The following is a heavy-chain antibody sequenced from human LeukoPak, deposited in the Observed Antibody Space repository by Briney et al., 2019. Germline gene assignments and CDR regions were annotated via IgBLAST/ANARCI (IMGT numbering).Heavy chain of an antibody. CDR1: GFTFSNAW. J-gene: IGHJ4*02. Sequence: GGSLRLSCAASGFTFSNAWMSWVRQAPGKGLEWVGRIKSKTDGGTTDYAAPVKGRFTISRDDSKNTLYLQMNSLKTEDTAVYYCTPEAPSIGFDYWGQGTLVTVSS. CDR3: TPEAPSIGFDY. V-gene: IGHV3-15*01. CDR2: IKSKTDGGTT. D-gene: IGHD3-16*01.